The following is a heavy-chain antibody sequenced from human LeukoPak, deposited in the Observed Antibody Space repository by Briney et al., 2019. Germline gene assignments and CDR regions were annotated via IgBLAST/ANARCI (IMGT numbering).Heavy chain of an antibody. Sequence: PGASLRLSCKASGYTVTDYCMSWVRQAPGQGLEWVSGFNWSSGSTGYADSVKGRFTISRDNSMNTAYLQLNSLRAEDTALYQCERVGRYYYGSGTIPQYYLDYWGQGTMVTVSS. V-gene: IGHV3-20*01. CDR1: GYTVTDYC. J-gene: IGHJ4*02. CDR3: ERVGRYYYGSGTIPQYYLDY. CDR2: FNWSSGST. D-gene: IGHD3-10*01.